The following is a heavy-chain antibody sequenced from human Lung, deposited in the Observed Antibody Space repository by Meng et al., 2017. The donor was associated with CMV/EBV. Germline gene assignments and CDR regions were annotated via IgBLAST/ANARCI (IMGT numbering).Heavy chain of an antibody. D-gene: IGHD3-10*01. V-gene: IGHV4-4*02. CDR1: GDSITNHNW. CDR2: IPHRGSS. CDR3: LRRSGGSV. J-gene: IGHJ1*01. Sequence: QGQLRGAGPATVKPSETLSLTCAVSGDSITNHNWWAWVRQPPGKGLGWIGEIPHRGSSAYNPSLKSRVSMSIDKSKNQFSLKLTSVTAADTAVYHCLRRSGGSVWGQGTLVTVSS.